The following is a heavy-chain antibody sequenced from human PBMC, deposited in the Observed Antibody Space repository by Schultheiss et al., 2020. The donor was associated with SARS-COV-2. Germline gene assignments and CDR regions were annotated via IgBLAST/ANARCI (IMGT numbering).Heavy chain of an antibody. Sequence: SETLSLTCAVSGGSISSSNRWSWVRQPPGKGLEWIGEIYHSGSTNYNPSLKSRVTISVDTSKNQFSLKLSSVTAADTAVYYCARDYSSGYLYYYYGMDVWGQGTTVTVSS. D-gene: IGHD6-19*01. CDR3: ARDYSSGYLYYYYGMDV. CDR1: GGSISSSNR. V-gene: IGHV4-4*02. J-gene: IGHJ6*02. CDR2: IYHSGST.